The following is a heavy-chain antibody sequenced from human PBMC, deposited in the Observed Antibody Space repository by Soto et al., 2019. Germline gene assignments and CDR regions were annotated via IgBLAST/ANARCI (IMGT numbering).Heavy chain of an antibody. D-gene: IGHD6-19*01. Sequence: EVQLVESGGGLVQPGGSLRLSCVASGFTFSSYWMSWVRQAPGKGLEWVANIKQDGSEKYYVDSVKDRFTISRDNAKNSLYLQMNSPRAEDSAVYYCARVYPGSGWPYHYYGMDVWCEGTTVTVSS. CDR3: ARVYPGSGWPYHYYGMDV. CDR1: GFTFSSYW. J-gene: IGHJ6*04. CDR2: IKQDGSEK. V-gene: IGHV3-7*01.